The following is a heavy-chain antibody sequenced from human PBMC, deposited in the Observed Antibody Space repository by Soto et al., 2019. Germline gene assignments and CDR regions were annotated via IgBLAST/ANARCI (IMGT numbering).Heavy chain of an antibody. CDR1: GFTFSIYA. V-gene: IGHV3-23*01. CDR2: MSRTGDNT. Sequence: GGSRRLPWAASGFTFSIYAMTWVRQSPGKGLEWVSSMSRTGDNTYYADSVEGRFTISRDNSKNTLYLQMNSLRAEDTAIYYCAKDQSNSNPLYYFDFWGPGTLVTVSS. J-gene: IGHJ4*02. CDR3: AKDQSNSNPLYYFDF. D-gene: IGHD3-22*01.